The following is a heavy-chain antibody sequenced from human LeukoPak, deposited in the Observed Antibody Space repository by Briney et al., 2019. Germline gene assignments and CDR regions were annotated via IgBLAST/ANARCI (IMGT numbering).Heavy chain of an antibody. D-gene: IGHD3-22*01. CDR2: IHTSGNT. CDR1: GASISSYY. CDR3: ARGHFGSSGSSNPLDS. J-gene: IGHJ4*02. V-gene: IGHV4-4*09. Sequence: PSETLSLTCTVSGASISSYYWSWIRQPPGKGLEWIGYIHTSGNTNSSPSLKSRVTMSVDTSKNEFSLKLRSVAAADTALYYCARGHFGSSGSSNPLDSWGQGTLVTVSS.